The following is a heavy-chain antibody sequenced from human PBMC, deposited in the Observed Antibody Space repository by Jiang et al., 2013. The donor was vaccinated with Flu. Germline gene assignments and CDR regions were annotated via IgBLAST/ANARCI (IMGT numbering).Heavy chain of an antibody. Sequence: GAEVKKPGASVKVSCKVSGYTLTELSMHWVRQAPGKGLEWMGGFDPEDGETIYAQKFQGRVTMTEDTSTDTAYMELSSLRSEDTAVYYCATGYCSGGSCYSRQFNWFDPWGQGTLVTVSS. CDR2: FDPEDGET. V-gene: IGHV1-24*01. CDR1: GYTLTELS. D-gene: IGHD2-15*01. CDR3: ATGYCSGGSCYSRQFNWFDP. J-gene: IGHJ5*02.